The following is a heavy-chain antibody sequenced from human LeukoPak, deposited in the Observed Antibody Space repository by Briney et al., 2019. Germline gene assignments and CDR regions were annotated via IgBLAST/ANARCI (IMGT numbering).Heavy chain of an antibody. CDR1: GYTFISYG. CDR2: ISAYNRNT. V-gene: IGHV1-18*01. J-gene: IGHJ4*02. D-gene: IGHD3-22*01. Sequence: ASVKVSRKTSGYTFISYGISWVRQAPGQGLEWMGWISAYNRNTNYAQELQGRVTMTADTSTSTAYMELRSLRPDDTAMYYCARIIGLYYYDTNGYEYYFDYWGQGTLVTVSS. CDR3: ARIIGLYYYDTNGYEYYFDY.